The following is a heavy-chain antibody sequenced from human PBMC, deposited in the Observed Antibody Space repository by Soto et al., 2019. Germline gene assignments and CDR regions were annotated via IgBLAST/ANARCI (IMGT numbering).Heavy chain of an antibody. V-gene: IGHV4-31*03. CDR1: GDSISRIDYY. CDR2: IYFRGNT. D-gene: IGHD3-22*01. Sequence: PSETLSLIYSVSGDSISRIDYYWTWIRQHPEKGLEWIGNIYFRGNTYYSPSLESRLTISVDTSKNQFSLKLTSVTAADTAVYYCAREGGSYDSGGYLIRGAFDIWGQGTMVTVS. CDR3: AREGGSYDSGGYLIRGAFDI. J-gene: IGHJ3*02.